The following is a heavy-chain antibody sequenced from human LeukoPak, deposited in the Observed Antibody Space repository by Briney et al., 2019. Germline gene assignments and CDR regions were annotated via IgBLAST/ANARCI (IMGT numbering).Heavy chain of an antibody. Sequence: PSQTLSLTCTVSGGSISSGGYYWSWIRQHPGKGLEWIGYIYYSGSTYYNPSLKSRVTISVDTSKNQFSLKLSSVTAADTAVYYCARSGSIQAHRCVVPAVYYGMDVWGQGTTVTVSS. CDR2: IYYSGST. J-gene: IGHJ6*02. CDR3: ARSGSIQAHRCVVPAVYYGMDV. CDR1: GGSISSGGYY. V-gene: IGHV4-31*03. D-gene: IGHD2-2*01.